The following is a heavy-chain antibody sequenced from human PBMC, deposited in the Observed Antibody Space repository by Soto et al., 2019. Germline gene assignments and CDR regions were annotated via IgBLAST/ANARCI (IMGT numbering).Heavy chain of an antibody. CDR2: IYYSGST. J-gene: IGHJ4*02. Sequence: SETLSLTCTVSGGSISSYYWSWIRQPPGKGLEWIGYIYYSGSTNYNPSLKSRVTISVDTSKNQFSLKLSSVTAADTAVYYCALRSMAVVPEYWGQGTLVTVSS. CDR3: ALRSMAVVPEY. V-gene: IGHV4-59*01. D-gene: IGHD3-22*01. CDR1: GGSISSYY.